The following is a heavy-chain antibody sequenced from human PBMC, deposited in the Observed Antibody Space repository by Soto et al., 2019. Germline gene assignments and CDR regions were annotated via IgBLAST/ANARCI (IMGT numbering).Heavy chain of an antibody. D-gene: IGHD3-9*01. CDR1: GGSISSSSCY. Sequence: SEILSLTCSVSGGSISSSSCYWGWIRQPPGKGLEWIGSIYYRGSTYYNPSLQNRVTISLDKSKNQFSLKLSSLTAADTAVYFCARLEGLATISYYFDFWGPGALVTVSS. J-gene: IGHJ4*02. CDR2: IYYRGST. CDR3: ARLEGLATISYYFDF. V-gene: IGHV4-39*01.